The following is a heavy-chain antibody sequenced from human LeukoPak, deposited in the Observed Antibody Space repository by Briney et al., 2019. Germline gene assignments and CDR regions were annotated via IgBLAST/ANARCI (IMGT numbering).Heavy chain of an antibody. V-gene: IGHV1-8*02. D-gene: IGHD2-15*01. CDR3: ARDEVVAAPNYFGMVV. CDR1: GYTFTSYA. CDR2: MNPNSGNT. Sequence: ASVKVSCKASGYTFTSYAMHWVRQAPGQRLEWMGWMNPNSGNTGLAQKFQGRVTLTRDTSLSTAYMELSNLRSDDTAVYYCARDEVVAAPNYFGMVVWGQGTTVSVSS. J-gene: IGHJ6*02.